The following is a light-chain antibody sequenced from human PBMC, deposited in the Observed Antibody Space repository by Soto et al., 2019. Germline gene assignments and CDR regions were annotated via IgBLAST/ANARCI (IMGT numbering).Light chain of an antibody. CDR2: SDN. CDR3: SAWDDSLNGL. CDR1: SSNIGSYT. J-gene: IGLJ2*01. V-gene: IGLV1-44*01. Sequence: QPVLTQPPSASGTPGQRVTISCSGSSSNIGSYTVNWYQQPPGTAPKLLIYSDNQRPSGVPDRFSGSKSGTSASLAISGLQSEDEADYYCSAWDDSLNGLFGGGTKLTVL.